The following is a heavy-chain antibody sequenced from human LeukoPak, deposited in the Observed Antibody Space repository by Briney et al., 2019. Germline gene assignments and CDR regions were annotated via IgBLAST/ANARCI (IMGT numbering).Heavy chain of an antibody. J-gene: IGHJ4*02. D-gene: IGHD5-12*01. V-gene: IGHV3-7*03. CDR3: ARGVDIVATIWDY. CDR2: IKIDGSEK. CDR1: GFTFSTYW. Sequence: GGSLRLSCAASGFTFSTYWMSWVRQAPGKGLEWVANIKIDGSEKYYVDSVKGRFTISRDYAKNSLYLQMNSLRVEDTAVYYCARGVDIVATIWDYWGQGTLATVSS.